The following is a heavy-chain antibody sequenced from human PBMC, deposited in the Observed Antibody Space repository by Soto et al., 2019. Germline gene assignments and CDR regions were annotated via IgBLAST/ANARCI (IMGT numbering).Heavy chain of an antibody. J-gene: IGHJ6*02. Sequence: GGSLRLSCAASGFTFSSFGMHWVRQAPGKGLEWVAVISFDGSNKYYADSVKGRFTISRDNSKNSLSLQMNSLKAEDTAVYYCAKDTSKYSNNWPAYYGLDVWGQGTTVTVSS. CDR2: ISFDGSNK. V-gene: IGHV3-30*18. CDR1: GFTFSSFG. CDR3: AKDTSKYSNNWPAYYGLDV. D-gene: IGHD1-1*01.